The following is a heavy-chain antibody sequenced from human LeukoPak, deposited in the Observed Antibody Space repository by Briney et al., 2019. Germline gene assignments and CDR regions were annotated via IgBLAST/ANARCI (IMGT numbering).Heavy chain of an antibody. D-gene: IGHD2-21*02. CDR3: ATPSLRDCGGDCYPWAFDI. J-gene: IGHJ3*02. CDR2: IYPGDSDT. CDR1: GYSFTSYW. V-gene: IGHV5-51*01. Sequence: RGESLKISCKGSGYSFTSYWIGWVRQMPGKGLEWMGIIYPGDSDTRYSPSFQGQVTISADKSISTAYLQWSSLKASDTAMYYCATPSLRDCGGDCYPWAFDIWGQGTMVTVSS.